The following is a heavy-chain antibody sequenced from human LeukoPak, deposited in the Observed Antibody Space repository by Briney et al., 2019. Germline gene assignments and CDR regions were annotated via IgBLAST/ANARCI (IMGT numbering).Heavy chain of an antibody. CDR1: GFTFSSYS. D-gene: IGHD3-3*01. V-gene: IGHV3-21*01. CDR3: ARNRRTDFWSGYDAFDI. CDR2: ISSSSSYI. Sequence: KPGGSPRLSCAASGFTFSSYSMIWVRQAPGKGLEWVSSISSSSSYIYYADSVKGRFTISRDNAKNSLYLQMNSLRAEDTAVYYCARNRRTDFWSGYDAFDIWGQGTMVTVSS. J-gene: IGHJ3*02.